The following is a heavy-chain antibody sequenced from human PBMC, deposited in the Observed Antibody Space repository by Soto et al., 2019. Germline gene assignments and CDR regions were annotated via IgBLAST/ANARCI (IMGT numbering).Heavy chain of an antibody. Sequence: QVQLVQSGAEVKKPGSSVKVSCKASGGTFSSYAISWVRQAPGQGLERMGGIIPIFGTANYAQKFQGRVTITADKSTSTAYMELSSLRSEDTAVYYCARDRDILTGSSYGMDVWGQGTTVTVSS. CDR3: ARDRDILTGSSYGMDV. CDR2: IIPIFGTA. J-gene: IGHJ6*02. V-gene: IGHV1-69*06. D-gene: IGHD3-9*01. CDR1: GGTFSSYA.